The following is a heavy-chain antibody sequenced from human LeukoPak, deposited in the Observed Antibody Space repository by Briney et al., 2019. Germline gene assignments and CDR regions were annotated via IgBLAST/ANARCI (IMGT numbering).Heavy chain of an antibody. CDR2: IYPGDSTT. CDR3: ARGAYYDILTGYKGSWFDP. Sequence: GESLKISCKGSGSRFSGYWIGWVRQMPGKGLEWMGIIYPGDSTTRYSPSFQGQVTISADKSIATAYLQWSSLKASDTAIYYCARGAYYDILTGYKGSWFDPWGQGTLVTVSS. J-gene: IGHJ5*02. V-gene: IGHV5-51*01. CDR1: GSRFSGYW. D-gene: IGHD3-9*01.